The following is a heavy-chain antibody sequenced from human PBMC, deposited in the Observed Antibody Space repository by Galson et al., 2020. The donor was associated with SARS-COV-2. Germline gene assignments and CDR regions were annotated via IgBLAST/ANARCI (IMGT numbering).Heavy chain of an antibody. CDR3: ARQGVNMIVVVPVPGGYFDL. J-gene: IGHJ2*01. CDR1: GYSISTTNY. V-gene: IGHV4-38-2*01. D-gene: IGHD3-22*01. Sequence: SETLSLTCAVSGYSISTTNYWGWVRQPPGKGLEWIGSIYPNGRTYYNPSLKSRVTISVDTSKNQFSLRLDSVTAADTALYYCARQGVNMIVVVPVPGGYFDLWGRGTLVTVSS. CDR2: IYPNGRT.